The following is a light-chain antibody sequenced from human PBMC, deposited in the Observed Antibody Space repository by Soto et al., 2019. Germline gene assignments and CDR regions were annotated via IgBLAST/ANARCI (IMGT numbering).Light chain of an antibody. CDR1: SSNIGAGYD. CDR2: LNS. J-gene: IGLJ2*01. CDR3: QSYDSSLRGV. Sequence: QSVLTQPPSVSGAPGQRVTISCTGSSSNIGAGYDVQWYQQVPGTAPKVLIQLNSNRPSGVPDRFSGSKSGTSASLAITGLQAEDEADYYCQSYDSSLRGVFGGGTQLTVL. V-gene: IGLV1-40*01.